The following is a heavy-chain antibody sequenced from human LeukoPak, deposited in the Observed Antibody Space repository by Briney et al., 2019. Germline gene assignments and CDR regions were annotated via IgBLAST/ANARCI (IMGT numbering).Heavy chain of an antibody. CDR3: ARDYCSSTSCYPWFDP. D-gene: IGHD2-2*01. Sequence: ASVKVSCKASGYTFTGYYMHWVRQAPGQGLEWMGRINPNSGGTNYAQKFQGRVTKTRDTSISTAYMELSRLRSDDTAVYYCARDYCSSTSCYPWFDPWGQGTLVTVSS. CDR2: INPNSGGT. J-gene: IGHJ5*02. CDR1: GYTFTGYY. V-gene: IGHV1-2*06.